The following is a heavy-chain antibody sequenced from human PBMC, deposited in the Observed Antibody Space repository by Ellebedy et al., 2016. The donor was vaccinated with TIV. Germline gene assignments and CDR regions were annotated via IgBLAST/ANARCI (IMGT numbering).Heavy chain of an antibody. V-gene: IGHV3-30*04. CDR2: ISYDGSNK. CDR1: GFPFDSYV. CDR3: ARALNHVDTVSTAPLDC. J-gene: IGHJ4*02. Sequence: PGGSLRLSCAASGFPFDSYVMNRVRQAPGKGLEWVALISYDGSNKYFADSVQGRFTIARDNSQNTLYLLINSLRGDDTAIYYCARALNHVDTVSTAPLDCWGQGTLVTVSS. D-gene: IGHD5/OR15-5a*01.